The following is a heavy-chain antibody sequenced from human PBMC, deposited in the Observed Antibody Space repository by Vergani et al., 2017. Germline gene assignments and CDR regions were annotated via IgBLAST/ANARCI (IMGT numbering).Heavy chain of an antibody. V-gene: IGHV2-5*04. CDR1: GFSLNTRGVS. D-gene: IGHD1-7*01. J-gene: IGHJ6*03. Sequence: QITLKESGPTLVKPTQTLTLTCTFSGFSLNTRGVSVACIRQPPGKALDWLALIYWNDDQHYSPSLNNRVTNTKDTSKTQVVLTMTNMDYVDTGTYYCVYRKTEYGTTGCFYPFYYYYYMDVWGKGTTVTVSS. CDR3: VYRKTEYGTTGCFYPFYYYYYMDV. CDR2: IYWNDDQ.